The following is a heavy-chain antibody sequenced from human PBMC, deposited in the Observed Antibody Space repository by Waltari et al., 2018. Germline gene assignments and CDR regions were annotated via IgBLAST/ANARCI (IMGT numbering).Heavy chain of an antibody. D-gene: IGHD5-18*01. CDR2: FHISGST. V-gene: IGHV4-4*07. CDR1: GGSVSNFY. J-gene: IGHJ4*02. Sequence: QVQLQESGPGVLKPSAPPSLTRAVSGGSVSNFYWSWIRRPAGKGLEWIGRFHISGSTSYNPTLASRVTLSLDTSKNQFSLRLKSVTAADTATYYCAAEPYSYGYFNYWGQGTLVTVSA. CDR3: AAEPYSYGYFNY.